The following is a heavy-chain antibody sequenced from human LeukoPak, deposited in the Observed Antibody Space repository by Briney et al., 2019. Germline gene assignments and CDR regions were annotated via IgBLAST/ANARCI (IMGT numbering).Heavy chain of an antibody. V-gene: IGHV3-30*18. CDR1: GFTISSYG. J-gene: IGHJ4*02. D-gene: IGHD1-26*01. CDR3: AKDLSGSYAFDY. CDR2: ISYDGSNK. Sequence: GGSLRLSCAASGFTISSYGMHWVRQAPGKGLEWVAVISYDGSNKYYADSVKGRFTISRDNSKNTLYLQMNSLRAEDTAVYYCAKDLSGSYAFDYWGQGTLVTVSS.